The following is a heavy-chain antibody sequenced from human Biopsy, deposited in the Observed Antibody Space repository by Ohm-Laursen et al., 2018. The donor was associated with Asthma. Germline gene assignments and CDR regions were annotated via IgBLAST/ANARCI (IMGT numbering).Heavy chain of an antibody. CDR3: AREPEKANPGVWAYYYYGMDV. Sequence: ASVKVSCKASGYTFTSYGIGWVRQAPGQGLEWMGIINPSGGSTSYPQKFQGRVTMTRDTSTSTVYMELSSLSSEDTAVYYCAREPEKANPGVWAYYYYGMDVWGQGTTVTVSS. D-gene: IGHD3-16*01. CDR2: INPSGGST. J-gene: IGHJ6*02. CDR1: GYTFTSYG. V-gene: IGHV1-46*01.